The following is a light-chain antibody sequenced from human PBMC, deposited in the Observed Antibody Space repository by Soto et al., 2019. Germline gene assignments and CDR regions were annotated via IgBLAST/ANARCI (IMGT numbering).Light chain of an antibody. Sequence: EIVMTQSPATLSLSPGERATLSCRASQSVTVNLAWYQQKPGQAPRLLIYRASTRATGIPARFSGGWSGTEFTLPIRSLQSEDFAVYICQQYNDWPPRWTFGQGTKVEIK. V-gene: IGKV3-15*01. CDR1: QSVTVN. CDR3: QQYNDWPPRWT. J-gene: IGKJ1*01. CDR2: RAS.